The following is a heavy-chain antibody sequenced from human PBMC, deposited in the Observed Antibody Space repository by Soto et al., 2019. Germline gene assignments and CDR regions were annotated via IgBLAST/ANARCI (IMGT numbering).Heavy chain of an antibody. CDR3: ARDVFQVDV. V-gene: IGHV3-30-3*01. CDR1: GFTFSSYA. CDR2: ILSDGSNK. J-gene: IGHJ6*02. Sequence: QVQLVESGGGVVQPGRSLRLSCAASGFTFSSYAMHWVRQAPGKGLEWVAVILSDGSNKWYVDSVKGRFTISRDNSKNTLYLQRNSLRAEDTAVYYCARDVFQVDVWGQGTTVTVSS.